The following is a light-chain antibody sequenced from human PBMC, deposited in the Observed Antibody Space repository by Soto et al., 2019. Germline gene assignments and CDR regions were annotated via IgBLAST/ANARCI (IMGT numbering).Light chain of an antibody. CDR1: QSITDW. Sequence: DIQMTQSPSTLAASVGDRVTITCRASQSITDWLAWYQQKPGKAPKFLIYRASNLEGGVPSRFSGSGSGTEFTLTNSSVHPDHFATYYCQYWDDYSWTFGQGTKVEI. CDR2: RAS. CDR3: QYWDDYSWT. J-gene: IGKJ1*01. V-gene: IGKV1-5*03.